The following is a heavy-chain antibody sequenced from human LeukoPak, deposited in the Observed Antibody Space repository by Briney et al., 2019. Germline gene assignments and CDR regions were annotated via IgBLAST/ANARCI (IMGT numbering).Heavy chain of an antibody. CDR3: AKDPVPYYDFWSGYPRFDY. CDR1: GFTVSSNY. Sequence: PGGSLRLSCAASGFTVSSNYMSWVRQAPGKGLEWVSVIYSGGNTYYADSVKGRFTISRDNSKNTLYLQMNSLRAEYTAVYYCAKDPVPYYDFWSGYPRFDYWGQGTLVTVSS. D-gene: IGHD3-3*01. CDR2: IYSGGNT. V-gene: IGHV3-53*01. J-gene: IGHJ4*02.